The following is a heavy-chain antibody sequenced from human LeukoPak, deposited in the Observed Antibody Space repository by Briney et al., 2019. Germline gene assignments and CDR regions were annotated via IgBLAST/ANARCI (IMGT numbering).Heavy chain of an antibody. CDR3: ARDREYSSSPGLFDY. J-gene: IGHJ4*02. Sequence: PSETLSLTCTVSGGSINSYYWSWIRQTPGKGLEWIGYIYYSGSTNYNPSLKSRVTISVDTSKNQFSMKLSSVTAADTAVYYCARDREYSSSPGLFDYWGQGTLVTVSS. V-gene: IGHV4-59*12. D-gene: IGHD6-13*01. CDR2: IYYSGST. CDR1: GGSINSYY.